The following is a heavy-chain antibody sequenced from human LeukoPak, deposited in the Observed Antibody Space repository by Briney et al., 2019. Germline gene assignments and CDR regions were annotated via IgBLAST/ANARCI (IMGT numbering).Heavy chain of an antibody. V-gene: IGHV4-34*01. CDR1: GGSFSGYY. CDR3: ARAVKSSGWYGIGYFDY. J-gene: IGHJ4*02. CDR2: INHSGST. Sequence: SETLSLTCAVYGGSFSGYYWSWIRQPPGKGLEWIGEINHSGSTNYNPSLKSRVTISVDTSKNQFSLKLSSVTAADTAVYYCARAVKSSGWYGIGYFDYWGQGTLVTVSS. D-gene: IGHD6-19*01.